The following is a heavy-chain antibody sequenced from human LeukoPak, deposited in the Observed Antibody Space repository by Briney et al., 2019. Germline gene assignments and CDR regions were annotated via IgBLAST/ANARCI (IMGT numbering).Heavy chain of an antibody. CDR2: INHSGST. V-gene: IGHV4-34*01. CDR1: GGSFSGYY. J-gene: IGHJ4*02. D-gene: IGHD1-26*01. Sequence: KPSETLSLTCAVYGGSFSGYYWSWIRQPPGKGLEWIGEINHSGSTNYNPSLKSRVTISVDTSKNQFSLELSSVTAADTAVYYCARGVGATSIDYWGQGTLVTVSS. CDR3: ARGVGATSIDY.